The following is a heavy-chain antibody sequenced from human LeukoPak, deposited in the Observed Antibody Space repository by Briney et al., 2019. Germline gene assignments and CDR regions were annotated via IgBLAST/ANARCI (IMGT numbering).Heavy chain of an antibody. CDR2: IYTEGRPT. CDR1: GFSFSGHW. V-gene: IGHV3-74*01. Sequence: GGSLRLSCAAPGFSFSGHWVHWVRQAPGRGLGWVSHIYTEGRPTTYAHSVNGRYTISRDNAKNTVYLQMNSLRAEDTAVYYCARVSRGSYFGYYYYYMDVWGKGTTVTV. J-gene: IGHJ6*03. D-gene: IGHD3-16*01. CDR3: ARVSRGSYFGYYYYYMDV.